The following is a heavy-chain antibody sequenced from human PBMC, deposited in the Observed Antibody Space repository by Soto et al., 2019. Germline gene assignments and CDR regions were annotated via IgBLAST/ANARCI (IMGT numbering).Heavy chain of an antibody. CDR1: GFTFSSYA. J-gene: IGHJ4*02. Sequence: GGSLRLSCAASGFTFSSYAMHWVRQAPGKGLEWVAVISYDGSNKYYADSVKGRFTISRDNSKNTLYLQMNSLRAEDTAVYYCARDVYYDSSGPFDYWGQGTLVTVSS. V-gene: IGHV3-30-3*01. CDR2: ISYDGSNK. CDR3: ARDVYYDSSGPFDY. D-gene: IGHD3-22*01.